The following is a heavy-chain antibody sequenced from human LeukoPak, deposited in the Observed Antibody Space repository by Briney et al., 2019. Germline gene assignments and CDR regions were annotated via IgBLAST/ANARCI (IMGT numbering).Heavy chain of an antibody. CDR2: ISYDGSNK. Sequence: GGSLRLSCAASGFTFSSYGMHWVRQAPGKGLEWVAVISYDGSNKYYADSVKGRFTISRDNSKNTLYLQMNSLRAEDTAVYYCAKDDGYTVTLPFDYWGQGTLVTVSS. V-gene: IGHV3-30*18. D-gene: IGHD4-11*01. CDR1: GFTFSSYG. CDR3: AKDDGYTVTLPFDY. J-gene: IGHJ4*02.